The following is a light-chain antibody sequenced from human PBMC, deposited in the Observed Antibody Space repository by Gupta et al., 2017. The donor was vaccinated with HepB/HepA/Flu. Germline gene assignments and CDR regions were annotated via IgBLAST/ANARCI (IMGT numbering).Light chain of an antibody. CDR1: QSVSSSY. Sequence: DIVLPQSPGTLSLSAGERATLSCRASQSVSSSYLAWYQQKPGQAPRLLIYGASSRATGIPDRFSGSGSGTDFTLTISRLEPEDFAVYYCQQYGSSPRTFGQGTKVEIK. J-gene: IGKJ1*01. V-gene: IGKV3-20*01. CDR2: GAS. CDR3: QQYGSSPRT.